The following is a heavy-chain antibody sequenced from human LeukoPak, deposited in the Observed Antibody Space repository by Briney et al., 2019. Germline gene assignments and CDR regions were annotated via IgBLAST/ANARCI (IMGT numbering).Heavy chain of an antibody. CDR1: GGSISSYY. V-gene: IGHV4-59*08. J-gene: IGHJ3*02. Sequence: SETLSLTCTVSGGSISSYYWSWIRQPPGKGLEWIGYIYYSGSTNYNPSLESRVTMSVDTSKNQFSLKLRSMTAADTAVYYCARPGVGSGRYGAFDIWGQGTMVTVSS. CDR3: ARPGVGSGRYGAFDI. D-gene: IGHD5-18*01. CDR2: IYYSGST.